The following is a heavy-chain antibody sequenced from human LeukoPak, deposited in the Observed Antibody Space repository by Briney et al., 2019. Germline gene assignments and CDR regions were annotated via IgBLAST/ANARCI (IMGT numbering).Heavy chain of an antibody. D-gene: IGHD2-2*01. CDR2: IYYSGST. V-gene: IGHV4-59*08. CDR1: GGSISSYY. J-gene: IGHJ6*03. Sequence: SETLSLTCTVSGGSISSYYWSWIRQPPGKGLKWIGYIYYSGSTNYNPSLKSRVTISVDTSKNQFSLKLSSVTAADTAVYYCARVYGGIVVVPAAPGGYYYYMDVWGKGTTVTVSS. CDR3: ARVYGGIVVVPAAPGGYYYYMDV.